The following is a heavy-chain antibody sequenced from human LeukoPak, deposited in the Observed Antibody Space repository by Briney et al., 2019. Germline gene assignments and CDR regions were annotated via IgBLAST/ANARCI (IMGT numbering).Heavy chain of an antibody. J-gene: IGHJ5*02. D-gene: IGHD3-10*01. CDR1: DGSSSSSS. CDR3: ARGKNYYGSGSYYNAKPRPLNWFDP. V-gene: IGHV4-34*01. CDR2: INHSGST. Sequence: SETLSLTCTVSDGSSSSSSWNWIRQPPGKGLEWIGEINHSGSTNYNPSLKSRVTISVDTSKNQFSLKLSSVTAADTAVYYCARGKNYYGSGSYYNAKPRPLNWFDPWGQGTLVTVSS.